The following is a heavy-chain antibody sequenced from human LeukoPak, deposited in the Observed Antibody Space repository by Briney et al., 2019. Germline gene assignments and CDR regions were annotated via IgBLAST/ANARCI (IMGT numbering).Heavy chain of an antibody. CDR1: GFTFSSYW. J-gene: IGHJ4*02. V-gene: IGHV3-7*01. Sequence: GGSLRLSCAASGFTFSSYWMSWVRQAPGKGLEWVANIKQDGSEKYYVDSVKGRFTISRDNAKNSLYLQMNSLRAEDTAVYYCARASIVGAYYFDYWGQGTLVTVSS. CDR2: IKQDGSEK. D-gene: IGHD1-26*01. CDR3: ARASIVGAYYFDY.